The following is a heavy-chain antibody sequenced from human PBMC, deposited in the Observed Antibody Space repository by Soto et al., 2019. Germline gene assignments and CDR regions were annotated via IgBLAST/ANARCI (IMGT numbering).Heavy chain of an antibody. CDR3: AKITSSGAFDV. CDR2: ISYNGGVK. Sequence: QVQLVESGGGVVQPGKSLRVSCEGSGFSFRSHAIHWVRQPPGKGLEWVTLISYNGGVKSYADSVKGRFTISRDNSKNTFHLQMNSLTPEDTAVYYCAKITSSGAFDVWGQGTLVIVSS. CDR1: GFSFRSHA. V-gene: IGHV3-30-3*02. J-gene: IGHJ3*01.